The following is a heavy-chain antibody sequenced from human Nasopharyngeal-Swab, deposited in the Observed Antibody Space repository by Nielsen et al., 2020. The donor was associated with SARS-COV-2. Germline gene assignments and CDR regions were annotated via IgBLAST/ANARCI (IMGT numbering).Heavy chain of an antibody. CDR3: ATSVYSSAYYNY. CDR2: LYKSGNTGTA. V-gene: IGHV4-59*12. Sequence: GSLRLSRSVSAGSISTMYWTWIRQSPGKGLQWLGNLYKSGNTGTAHYNPSLKSRVTLSVDTSKNQISLKLKSVTAADTAVYYCATSVYSSAYYNYWGQGILVTVSS. D-gene: IGHD1-26*01. CDR1: AGSISTMY. J-gene: IGHJ4*02.